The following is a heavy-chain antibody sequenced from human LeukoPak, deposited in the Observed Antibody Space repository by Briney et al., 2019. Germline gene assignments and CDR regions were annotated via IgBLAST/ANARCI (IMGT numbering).Heavy chain of an antibody. V-gene: IGHV3-33*01. D-gene: IGHD2-2*01. CDR2: IWYDRTNK. J-gene: IGHJ6*03. CDR1: GFTFSTYA. Sequence: PGRSLSLSCAASGFTFSTYAMHWVRQAPGKGLEWVAVIWYDRTNKYYADSVKGRFTISRDNSKNTLYLQMSSLRAEDTAVYYCARERFCSSTSCPFPETSVTWGYMDVWGKGTTVTVSS. CDR3: ARERFCSSTSCPFPETSVTWGYMDV.